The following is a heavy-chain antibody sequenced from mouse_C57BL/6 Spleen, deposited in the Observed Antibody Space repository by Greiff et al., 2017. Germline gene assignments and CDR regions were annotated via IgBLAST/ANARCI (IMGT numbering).Heavy chain of an antibody. CDR3: ARGEGTWFAY. CDR1: GYTFTSYW. V-gene: IGHV1-69*01. Sequence: VQLQQPGAELVMPGASVKLSCKASGYTFTSYWMHWVKQRPGQGLEWIGEIDPSDSYTNYNQKFKGKSTLTVDKSSSTDYMQLSSLTSEDSAVYYGARGEGTWFAYWGQGTLVTVSA. CDR2: IDPSDSYT. J-gene: IGHJ3*01.